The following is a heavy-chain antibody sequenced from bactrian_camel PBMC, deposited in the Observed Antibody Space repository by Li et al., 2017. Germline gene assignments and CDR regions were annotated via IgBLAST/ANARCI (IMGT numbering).Heavy chain of an antibody. CDR1: GLPHSNAD. J-gene: IGHJ4*01. CDR2: THSPGSET. V-gene: IGHV3S40*01. Sequence: VQLVESGGGSVQAGNSLVLSCTASGLPHSNADVGWFRQVPGKGREAIAITHSPGSETYADSVTGRATISKDHAKNTVDLHMVSLKPEDTAMYYCAADFRRRRAPRLTDVLDLAYKGRGTQVTVS. D-gene: IGHD1*01.